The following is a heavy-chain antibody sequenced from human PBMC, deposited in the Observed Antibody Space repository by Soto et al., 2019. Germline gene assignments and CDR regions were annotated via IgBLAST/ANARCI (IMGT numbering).Heavy chain of an antibody. CDR3: ARIGAVQRERLGYGMDV. CDR1: GGTFSSYA. D-gene: IGHD1-1*01. V-gene: IGHV1-69*06. CDR2: IIPIFGTA. Sequence: QVQLVQSGAEVKKPGSSVKVSCKASGGTFSSYAISWVRQAPGQGLEWMGGIIPIFGTANYAQKFQGRVTITADKSTSTAYMELSSLRSEDTAVYYCARIGAVQRERLGYGMDVWGQGTTVTVSS. J-gene: IGHJ6*02.